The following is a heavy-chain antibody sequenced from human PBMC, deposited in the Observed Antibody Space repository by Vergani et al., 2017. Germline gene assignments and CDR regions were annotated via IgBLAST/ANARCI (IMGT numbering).Heavy chain of an antibody. CDR3: TRHVPCGDGACLHFDH. D-gene: IGHD2-21*01. Sequence: EVPLVQSGAEVKKPGESLKISCKGSGYSFTSYWIGWVRQMPGKGLEWMGIIYPIDSKIAYSPSFQGQAIMSLDKSITTAYLQWRSLKASDTAIYYCTRHVPCGDGACLHFDHWGQGTQVTVSS. CDR1: GYSFTSYW. V-gene: IGHV5-51*01. CDR2: IYPIDSKI. J-gene: IGHJ4*02.